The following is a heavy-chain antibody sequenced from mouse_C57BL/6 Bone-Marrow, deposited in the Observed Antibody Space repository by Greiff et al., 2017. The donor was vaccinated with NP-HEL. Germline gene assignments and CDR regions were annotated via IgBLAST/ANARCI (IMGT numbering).Heavy chain of an antibody. CDR1: GYTFTDYN. Sequence: VQLQQSGPELVKPGASVKIPCKASGYTFTDYNMDWVKQSHGKSLEWIGDINPNNGGTIYNQKFKGKDTLTVDKSSSTAYMEIRILTSEDTAVYYCARYSNYLDYWGQGTTLTVTS. V-gene: IGHV1-18*01. J-gene: IGHJ2*01. CDR2: INPNNGGT. CDR3: ARYSNYLDY. D-gene: IGHD2-5*01.